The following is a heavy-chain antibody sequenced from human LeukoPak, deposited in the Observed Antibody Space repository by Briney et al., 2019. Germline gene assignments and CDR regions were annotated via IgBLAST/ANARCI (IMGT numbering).Heavy chain of an antibody. CDR2: IYYSGST. CDR1: GGSISSSSYY. Sequence: SETLSLTCTVSGGSISSSSYYWGWIRQPPGKGLEWIGSIYYSGSTCHNPSLKSRVTISVDTSKNQFSLKLSSVTAADTAVYYCARQIAVTPWRRYMDVWGKGTTVTVSS. CDR3: ARQIAVTPWRRYMDV. D-gene: IGHD3-3*01. J-gene: IGHJ6*03. V-gene: IGHV4-39*01.